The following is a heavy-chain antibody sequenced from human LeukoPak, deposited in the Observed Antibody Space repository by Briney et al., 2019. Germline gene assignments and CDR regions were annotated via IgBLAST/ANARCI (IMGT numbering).Heavy chain of an antibody. V-gene: IGHV4-61*01. CDR1: GASVSSDSYY. D-gene: IGHD2-15*01. Sequence: SETLSLTCTVSGASVSSDSYYWSWIRQPPGTGLEWIGYIYSSGATKYNPSLKSRVTISFDTSKNQFSLRLTSVTTADTAVYYCAGGGYCSDSACYSSNWFVPWGQGTLVTVSS. J-gene: IGHJ5*02. CDR2: IYSSGAT. CDR3: AGGGYCSDSACYSSNWFVP.